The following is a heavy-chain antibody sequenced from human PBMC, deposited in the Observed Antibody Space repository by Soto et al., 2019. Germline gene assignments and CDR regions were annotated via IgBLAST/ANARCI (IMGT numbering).Heavy chain of an antibody. CDR2: IYYSGST. V-gene: IGHV4-39*01. Sequence: SETLSLTCTVSGSSISSSSYYWGWIRQPPGKGLEWIGSIYYSGSTYYNPSLKSRVTISVDTSKNQFSLKLSSVTAADTTVYFCSSRGGWFGELFGYYYGMDVWGQGTTVTVSS. CDR1: GSSISSSSYY. D-gene: IGHD3-10*01. J-gene: IGHJ6*02. CDR3: SSRGGWFGELFGYYYGMDV.